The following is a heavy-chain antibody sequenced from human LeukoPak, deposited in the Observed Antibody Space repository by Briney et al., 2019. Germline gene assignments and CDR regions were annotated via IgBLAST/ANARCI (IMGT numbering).Heavy chain of an antibody. J-gene: IGHJ4*02. CDR1: GFTFSSYA. D-gene: IGHD3-10*01. CDR2: ISGSGGST. Sequence: GGSLRLSCAASGFTFSSYAMSWVRQAPGKGLEWVSAISGSGGSTYYADSVKGRFTISRDNSKNTLYLQMNSLRAEDTAVYHCAKSASITMVRGVITYFDYWGQGTLVTVSS. CDR3: AKSASITMVRGVITYFDY. V-gene: IGHV3-23*01.